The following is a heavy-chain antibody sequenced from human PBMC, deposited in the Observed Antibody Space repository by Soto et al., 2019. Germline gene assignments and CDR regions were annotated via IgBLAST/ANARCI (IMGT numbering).Heavy chain of an antibody. Sequence: SETLSLTCAVYGGSFSGYYWSWIRQPPGKGLEWIGEINHSGSTNYNPSLKSRVTISVDTSKNQFSLKLSSVTAADTAVYYCARGRLRFLEWSPHYYYYYMDVWGKGTTVTVSS. J-gene: IGHJ6*03. D-gene: IGHD3-3*01. CDR1: GGSFSGYY. CDR3: ARGRLRFLEWSPHYYYYYMDV. V-gene: IGHV4-34*01. CDR2: INHSGST.